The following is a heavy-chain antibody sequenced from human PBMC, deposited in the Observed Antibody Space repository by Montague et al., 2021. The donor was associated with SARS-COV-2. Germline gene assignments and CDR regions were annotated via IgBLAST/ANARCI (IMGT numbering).Heavy chain of an antibody. J-gene: IGHJ5*02. CDR1: SGSISSETYY. CDR2: IYYTEST. CDR3: ARPFRMGMAGMPLLT. Sequence: SETLSLTCTVSSGSISSETYYWGWIRQSPGKGLEWIASIYYTESTYYNPPLRSRVTMSIDTSKNEFSLRLSSVTAADTAVYYCARPFRMGMAGMPLLTWGQGTLVTVSS. D-gene: IGHD6-19*01. V-gene: IGHV4-39*01.